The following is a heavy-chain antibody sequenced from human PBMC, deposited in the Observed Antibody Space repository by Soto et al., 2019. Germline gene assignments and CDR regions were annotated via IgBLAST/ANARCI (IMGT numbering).Heavy chain of an antibody. CDR2: IYYSGST. J-gene: IGHJ4*02. Sequence: PSETLSLTCTVSGGSVSSGSYYWSWIRQPPGKGLEWIGYIYYSGSTNYNPSLKSRVTISVDTSKNQFSLKLSSVTAADTAVYYCARDLVGATPTIDYWGQGTLVTVSS. CDR1: GGSVSSGSYY. D-gene: IGHD1-26*01. V-gene: IGHV4-61*01. CDR3: ARDLVGATPTIDY.